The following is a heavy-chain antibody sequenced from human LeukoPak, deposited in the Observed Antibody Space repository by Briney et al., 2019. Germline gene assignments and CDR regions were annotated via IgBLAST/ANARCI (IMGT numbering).Heavy chain of an antibody. Sequence: ASVKVSCKVSGYTLTELSMHWVRQAPGKGLEWMGGFDPEDGETIYAQKFQGRVTMTEDTSTDTAYMELSSLRSEDTAVYYCARAHSSSWIFDPWGQGTLVTVSS. V-gene: IGHV1-24*01. CDR2: FDPEDGET. CDR3: ARAHSSSWIFDP. CDR1: GYTLTELS. J-gene: IGHJ5*02. D-gene: IGHD6-13*01.